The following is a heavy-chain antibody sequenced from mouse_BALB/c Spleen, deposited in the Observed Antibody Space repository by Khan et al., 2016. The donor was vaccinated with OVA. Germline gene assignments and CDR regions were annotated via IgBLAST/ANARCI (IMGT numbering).Heavy chain of an antibody. CDR3: DKGQGYYAVDY. V-gene: IGHV2-3*01. Sequence: VQLVESGPGLVAPSQSLSITCTVSGFSLTSYGVSWVRQPPGKGLEWLGVIWGDGNTNFHSALRSRLSISKDNSKSQVFLKLNSLQTDDTATYYYDKGQGYYAVDYWGQGTSVTVSS. CDR2: IWGDGNT. J-gene: IGHJ4*01. CDR1: GFSLTSYG.